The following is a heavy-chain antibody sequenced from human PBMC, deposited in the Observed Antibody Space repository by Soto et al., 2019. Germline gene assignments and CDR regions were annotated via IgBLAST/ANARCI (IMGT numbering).Heavy chain of an antibody. V-gene: IGHV1-69*13. Sequence: GASVKVSCKASGGTFRSNAFSWVRQAPGQGLEWMGGIIPVFGRTNYPQKFQGRVTVTADESTSTVYMELSSLRSEDTAIYYCAREWTAPDGPEAVRYYYHGLDVWGQGTTVTVSS. CDR3: AREWTAPDGPEAVRYYYHGLDV. CDR1: GGTFRSNA. CDR2: IIPVFGRT. D-gene: IGHD2-21*02. J-gene: IGHJ6*02.